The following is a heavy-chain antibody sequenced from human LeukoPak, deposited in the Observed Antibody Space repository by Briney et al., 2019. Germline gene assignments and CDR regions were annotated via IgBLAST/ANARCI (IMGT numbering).Heavy chain of an antibody. J-gene: IGHJ3*02. CDR1: GGSISSGDYY. D-gene: IGHD1-26*01. CDR3: ARHSRKVFSGSYYVDAFDI. Sequence: SETLSLTCTVSGGSISSGDYYWTWIRQPPGKGLEWIGEINPSGSTNYNPSLKSRVTISVDTSKNQFSLKLSSVTAADTAVYYCARHSRKVFSGSYYVDAFDIWGQGTMVTVSS. CDR2: INPSGST. V-gene: IGHV4-39*01.